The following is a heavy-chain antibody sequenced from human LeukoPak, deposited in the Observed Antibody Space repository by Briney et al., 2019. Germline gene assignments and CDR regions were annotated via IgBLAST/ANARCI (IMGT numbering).Heavy chain of an antibody. Sequence: SETLSLTCTVSGGSISSSSYYWGWIRQPPGKGLEWIGSIYYSGSTYYNPSLKSRVTISVVTSKNQFSLKLSSVTAADTAVYYCARLEAVAGILDYWGQGTLVTVSS. V-gene: IGHV4-39*01. J-gene: IGHJ4*02. CDR3: ARLEAVAGILDY. CDR2: IYYSGST. CDR1: GGSISSSSYY. D-gene: IGHD6-19*01.